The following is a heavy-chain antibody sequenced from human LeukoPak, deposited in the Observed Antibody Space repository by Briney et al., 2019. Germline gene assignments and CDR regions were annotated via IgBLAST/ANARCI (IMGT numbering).Heavy chain of an antibody. Sequence: PGGSLRLSCAASGFTFSSYAMHWVRQAPGKGLEWVAVISYDGSNKHYADSVKGRFTISRDNSKNTLYLQMNSLRPEDTAVYYCARAQYSYGFGLPPFDIWGQGTMVTVSS. V-gene: IGHV3-30-3*01. CDR1: GFTFSSYA. D-gene: IGHD5-18*01. J-gene: IGHJ3*02. CDR3: ARAQYSYGFGLPPFDI. CDR2: ISYDGSNK.